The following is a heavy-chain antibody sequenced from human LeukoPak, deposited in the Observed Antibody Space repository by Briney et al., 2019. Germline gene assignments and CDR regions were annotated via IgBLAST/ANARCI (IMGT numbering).Heavy chain of an antibody. Sequence: VASVKVSCKASGYTFTGYYMHWVRQAPGQGLEWMGWINPNSGGTNYAQKFQGRVTMTRDTSISTAYMELSRLRSDDTAVYYCARDRGLPWELLGHYMDVWGKGTTVTVSS. D-gene: IGHD1-26*01. CDR1: GYTFTGYY. J-gene: IGHJ6*03. V-gene: IGHV1-2*02. CDR3: ARDRGLPWELLGHYMDV. CDR2: INPNSGGT.